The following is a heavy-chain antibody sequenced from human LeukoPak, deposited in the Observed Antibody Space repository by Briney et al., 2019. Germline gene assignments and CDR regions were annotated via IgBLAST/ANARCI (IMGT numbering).Heavy chain of an antibody. CDR1: GYTSTTYF. D-gene: IGHD3-9*01. Sequence: VASVKVSCKASGYTSTTYFLHWVRQAPGQGLEWMGIIDPSSGGSTSAQKFQVRVTMTRDMSTSTVYMELSSLTSEDTAVYYCARPRYTNSQDAFDIWGQGTMVTVSS. CDR3: ARPRYTNSQDAFDI. V-gene: IGHV1-46*01. J-gene: IGHJ3*02. CDR2: IDPSSGGS.